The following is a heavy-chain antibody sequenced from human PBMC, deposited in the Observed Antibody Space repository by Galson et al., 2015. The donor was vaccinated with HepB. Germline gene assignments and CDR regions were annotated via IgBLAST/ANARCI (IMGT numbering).Heavy chain of an antibody. D-gene: IGHD2-2*01. CDR3: ARERVGGDFDH. Sequence: ETLSLTCAVSGGALSIYLWTWIRQPPGKGLEWVGYINSRGSTDYNPSLKSRVSISVDTSKKQFSLRLSSVTAADTAVYYCARERVGGDFDHWGQGTPVTVSS. J-gene: IGHJ4*02. V-gene: IGHV4-59*12. CDR2: INSRGST. CDR1: GGALSIYL.